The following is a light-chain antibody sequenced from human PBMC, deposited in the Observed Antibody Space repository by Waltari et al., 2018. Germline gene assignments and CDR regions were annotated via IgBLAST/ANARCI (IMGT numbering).Light chain of an antibody. J-gene: IGKJ5*01. CDR3: QQYGSSPQT. Sequence: VLTQSPGTLSLSPGARATLSCRASQTVSRNYLAWFQQKPGQAPRLFLYFSSTRAPGTPERFSCSGSGTDFALTISRLEPEDCAVYYCQQYGSSPQTFGQGTRVDIK. CDR2: FSS. CDR1: QTVSRNY. V-gene: IGKV3-20*01.